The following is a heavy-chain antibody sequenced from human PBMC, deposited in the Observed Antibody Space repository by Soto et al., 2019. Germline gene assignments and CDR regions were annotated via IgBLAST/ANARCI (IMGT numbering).Heavy chain of an antibody. Sequence: AGGSLILSCISSGFTFRTYTRNWVRQDPGKGLEWVSGIRGFSPYTFYAESVRGRFTISRDNAKNSLFLQMDSLRAEDTAVYYCARDRGYDAHDYYYNAMDVWGQGTTVTVS. D-gene: IGHD3-10*01. CDR2: IRGFSPYT. CDR3: ARDRGYDAHDYYYNAMDV. CDR1: GFTFRTYT. V-gene: IGHV3-21*01. J-gene: IGHJ6*02.